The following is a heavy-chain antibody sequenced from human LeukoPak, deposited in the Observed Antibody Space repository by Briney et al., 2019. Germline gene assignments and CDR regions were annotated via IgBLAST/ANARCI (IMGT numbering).Heavy chain of an antibody. D-gene: IGHD3-3*01. CDR2: IFTSGTT. Sequence: SETLSLTCTVSGGSISSGTYYYNWIRQPAGKGLEWIGRIFTSGTTYYNPSLKSRVTVSLDPSKNQLSLNLSSVTAADTAVYYCVRGPFGSAWGQGTMVTISS. CDR3: VRGPFGSA. J-gene: IGHJ3*01. CDR1: GGSISSGTYY. V-gene: IGHV4-61*02.